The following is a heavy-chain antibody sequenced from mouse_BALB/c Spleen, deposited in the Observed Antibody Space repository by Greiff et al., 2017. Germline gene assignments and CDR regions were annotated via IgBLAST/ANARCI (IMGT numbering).Heavy chain of an antibody. CDR3: ARDGNYPAWFAY. D-gene: IGHD2-1*01. CDR1: GDSITSGY. Sequence: EVNVVESGPSLVKPSQTLSLTCSVTGDSITSGYWNWIRKFPGNKLEYMGYISYSGSTYYNPSLKSRISITRDTSKNQYYLQLNSVTTEDTATYYCARDGNYPAWFAYWGQGTLVTVSA. J-gene: IGHJ3*01. CDR2: ISYSGST. V-gene: IGHV3-8*02.